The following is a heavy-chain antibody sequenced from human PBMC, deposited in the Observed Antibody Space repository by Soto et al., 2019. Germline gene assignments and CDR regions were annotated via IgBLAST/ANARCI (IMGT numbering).Heavy chain of an antibody. V-gene: IGHV4-31*03. J-gene: IGHJ4*02. CDR2: IYYSGST. Sequence: PSETLSLTCTVSGGSISSGGYYWSWIRQHPGKGLEWIGNIYYSGSTYYNPSLKSRVTISVDTSKNQFSLKLSSVTAADTAVYYCARATSWDIVVVVAATNYYFDYWGQGTLVTVSS. CDR3: ARATSWDIVVVVAATNYYFDY. CDR1: GGSISSGGYY. D-gene: IGHD2-15*01.